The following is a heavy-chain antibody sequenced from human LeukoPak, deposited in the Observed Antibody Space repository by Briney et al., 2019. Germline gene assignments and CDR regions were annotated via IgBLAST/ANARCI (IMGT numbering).Heavy chain of an antibody. CDR3: ARESSVVRGVIADFDY. D-gene: IGHD3-10*01. Sequence: GGSLRLSCAASGFTFTNYWMSWVRQAPGKGLEWVANIKADGSEKFYVDSVRGRFTISRDNAKNSLYLQMNSLRVEDTAVYYCARESSVVRGVIADFDYWGQGTLVTVSS. CDR1: GFTFTNYW. V-gene: IGHV3-7*01. J-gene: IGHJ4*02. CDR2: IKADGSEK.